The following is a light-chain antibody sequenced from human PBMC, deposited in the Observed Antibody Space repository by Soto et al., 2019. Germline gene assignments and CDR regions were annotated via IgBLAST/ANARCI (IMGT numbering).Light chain of an antibody. J-gene: IGKJ1*01. CDR2: GAS. CDR1: QSIRGD. CDR3: QQYNQWPRT. Sequence: ERVMTPSPATLFLSPGEKATISCRASQSIRGDLAWYQQKPGQAPRLLIYGASTRATGIPARFSGSGSGTDFGLIISSLLSEDFAVYYCQQYNQWPRTFGQGTKVDI. V-gene: IGKV3-15*01.